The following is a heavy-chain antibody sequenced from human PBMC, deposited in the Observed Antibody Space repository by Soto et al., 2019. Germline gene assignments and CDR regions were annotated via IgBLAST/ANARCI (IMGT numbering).Heavy chain of an antibody. CDR3: ARATYYSDTGGSPTIDY. D-gene: IGHD3-22*01. CDR2: IYYSGST. J-gene: IGHJ4*02. Sequence: SETLSLTCTVSGGSISSYYWSWIRQPPGKGLEWIGYIYYSGSTNYNPSLKSRVTISVDTSKNQFSLKLSSVTAADTAVYFCARATYYSDTGGSPTIDYWGQGTLVTVYS. V-gene: IGHV4-59*08. CDR1: GGSISSYY.